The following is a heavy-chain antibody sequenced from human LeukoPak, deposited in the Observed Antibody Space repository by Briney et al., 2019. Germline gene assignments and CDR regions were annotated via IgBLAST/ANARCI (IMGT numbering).Heavy chain of an antibody. CDR3: ARDKRRSDYYGSGSYYPDAFDI. V-gene: IGHV1-2*04. CDR1: GYTFTGYY. D-gene: IGHD3-10*01. CDR2: INPNSGGT. J-gene: IGHJ3*02. Sequence: ASVKVSCKASGYTFTGYYMHWVRQAPGQGLEWMGWINPNSGGTNYARKFQGWVTMTRDTSISTAYMELSRLRSDDTAVYYCARDKRRSDYYGSGSYYPDAFDIWGQGTMVTVSS.